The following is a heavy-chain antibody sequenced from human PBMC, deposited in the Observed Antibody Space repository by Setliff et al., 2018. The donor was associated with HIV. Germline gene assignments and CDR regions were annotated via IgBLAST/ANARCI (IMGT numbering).Heavy chain of an antibody. CDR1: GYTLTELS. Sequence: GASVKVSCKVSGYTLTELSIHWVRQAPGKGLEWMGGFVPEHSETIYAQKFQGGVTMTEDTSTDTAFMELSGLTSEDTAVYYCATRGELLGRRASTVTVYYYYLDVWGNGTTVTVSS. J-gene: IGHJ6*03. CDR2: FVPEHSET. D-gene: IGHD4-17*01. V-gene: IGHV1-24*01. CDR3: ATRGELLGRRASTVTVYYYYLDV.